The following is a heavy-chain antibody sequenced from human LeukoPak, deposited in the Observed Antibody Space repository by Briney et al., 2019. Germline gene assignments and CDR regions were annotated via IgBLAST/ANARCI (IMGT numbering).Heavy chain of an antibody. D-gene: IGHD2-2*01. CDR2: ISSSNSYI. Sequence: GGSLRLFCAASGFTFNNYNANWVRQAPGKGLEWVSSISSSNSYIYYADPVKGRFTISRDNAKNSLYLQMNSLRAEDTAVCYCARDQVVVVPFPQYYGMDVWGQGTTVTVSS. CDR1: GFTFNNYN. V-gene: IGHV3-21*01. CDR3: ARDQVVVVPFPQYYGMDV. J-gene: IGHJ6*02.